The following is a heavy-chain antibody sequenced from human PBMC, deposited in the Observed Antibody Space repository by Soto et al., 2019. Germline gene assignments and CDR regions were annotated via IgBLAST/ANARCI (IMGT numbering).Heavy chain of an antibody. D-gene: IGHD5-12*01. CDR2: FDPEDGET. V-gene: IGHV1-24*01. J-gene: IGHJ4*02. Sequence: ASVKVSCKVSGYTLTELSMHWVRQAPGKGLEWMGGFDPEDGETIYAQKFQGRVTMTEDTSTDTAYMELSSLRSEDTAVYYCATDRSGWRQSWLRLFDYWGQGTLVTVSS. CDR3: ATDRSGWRQSWLRLFDY. CDR1: GYTLTELS.